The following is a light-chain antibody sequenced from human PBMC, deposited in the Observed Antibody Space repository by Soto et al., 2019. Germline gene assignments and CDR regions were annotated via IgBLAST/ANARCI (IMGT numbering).Light chain of an antibody. CDR1: SRDVGGYDQ. CDR2: AVI. V-gene: IGLV2-14*03. CDR3: SSYTGSGTF. J-gene: IGLJ2*01. Sequence: QSVLTQPASVSGSPGQSVAISCTGTSRDVGGYDQVSWYQQHPGKAPKLLIYAVIIRPSGVSSRFSGSKSGTTASLTISGLRPEDEADYYCSSYTGSGTFFGGGTKRTVL.